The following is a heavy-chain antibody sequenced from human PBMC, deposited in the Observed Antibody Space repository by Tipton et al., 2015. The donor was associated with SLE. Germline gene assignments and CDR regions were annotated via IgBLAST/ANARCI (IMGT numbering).Heavy chain of an antibody. D-gene: IGHD3-3*01. J-gene: IGHJ3*02. CDR2: IYYSGST. V-gene: IGHV4-39*01. Sequence: GLVKPSETLSLTCTVSGGSISSSSYYWGWIRQPPGKGLEWIGSIYYSGSTYYNPSLKSRVTISVDTSKNQFSLKLSSVTAADTAVYYCARPVHYDFWSGYYTPPEAFDIWGQGTMVTVSS. CDR1: GGSISSSSYY. CDR3: ARPVHYDFWSGYYTPPEAFDI.